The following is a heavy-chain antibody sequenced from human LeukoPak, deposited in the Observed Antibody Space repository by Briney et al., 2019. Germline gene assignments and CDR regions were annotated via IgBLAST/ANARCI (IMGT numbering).Heavy chain of an antibody. CDR1: GFTFSSYG. J-gene: IGHJ4*02. Sequence: GRSLRLSCAASGFTFSSYGMNWVRQAPGKGLEWVSSISSGSSYIYYADSVKGRFTISRDNAKNSLYLQMNSLRAEDTAMYFCARVPSDYWGQGTLVTVSS. CDR3: ARVPSDY. CDR2: ISSGSSYI. V-gene: IGHV3-21*01.